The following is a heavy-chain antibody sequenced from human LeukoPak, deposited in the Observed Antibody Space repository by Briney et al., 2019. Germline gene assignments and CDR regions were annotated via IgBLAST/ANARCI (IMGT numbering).Heavy chain of an antibody. CDR2: ISSSSNHI. V-gene: IGHV3-21*01. Sequence: GGSLRLTCTGSGLTFSTYAMNWVRQAPGKGLEWVSSISSSSNHIFYADSVMGRFTISRDNAKNSLYLQMNSLRAEDTAVYYCARPVAGAFDYWGQGTLVTVSS. J-gene: IGHJ4*02. D-gene: IGHD6-19*01. CDR1: GLTFSTYA. CDR3: ARPVAGAFDY.